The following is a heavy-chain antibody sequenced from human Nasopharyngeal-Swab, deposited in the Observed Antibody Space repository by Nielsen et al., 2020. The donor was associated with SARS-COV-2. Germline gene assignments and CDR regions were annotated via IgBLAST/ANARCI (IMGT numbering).Heavy chain of an antibody. Sequence: SETLSLTCAVSGGSFSGYYWSWIRQPPGKGLEWIGEINHSGSTNYNLSLKSRVTISVDTSKNQFSLKLSSVTAADTAVYYCARVAEFYYGSGSHYWYFDLWGRGTLVTVSS. D-gene: IGHD3-10*01. CDR3: ARVAEFYYGSGSHYWYFDL. V-gene: IGHV4-34*01. J-gene: IGHJ2*01. CDR1: GGSFSGYY. CDR2: INHSGST.